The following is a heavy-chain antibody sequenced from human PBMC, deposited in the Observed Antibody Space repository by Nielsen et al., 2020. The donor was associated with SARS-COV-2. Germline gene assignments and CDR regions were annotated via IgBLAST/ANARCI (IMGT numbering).Heavy chain of an antibody. V-gene: IGHV3-7*03. CDR1: GFTFSSYW. D-gene: IGHD6-6*01. CDR3: ARPSSSGAFDI. CDR2: IKQDGSEK. Sequence: GGSLRLSCAASGFTFSSYWMSWVRQAPGKGLEWVANIKQDGSEKYYVDSVKGRFTISRDNAKDSLYLQMNSLRAEDTAVYYCARPSSSGAFDIWGQGTMVTVSS. J-gene: IGHJ3*02.